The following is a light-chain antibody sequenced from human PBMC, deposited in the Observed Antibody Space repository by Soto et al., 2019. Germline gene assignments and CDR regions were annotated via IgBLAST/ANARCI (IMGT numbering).Light chain of an antibody. CDR1: QSISSW. CDR3: QYYNTYQWT. Sequence: DIEMTQSPSTLSASVGDRVTITCRASQSISSWLAWYQQKPGKAPNLLIYKASHLENGVPSRFSGSGSGTEFTLTISSLQPGDFATYYCQYYNTYQWTFGQGTKVDIK. V-gene: IGKV1-5*03. CDR2: KAS. J-gene: IGKJ1*01.